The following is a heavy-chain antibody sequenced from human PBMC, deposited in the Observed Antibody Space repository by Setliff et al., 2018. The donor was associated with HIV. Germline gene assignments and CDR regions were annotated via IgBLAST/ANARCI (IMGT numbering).Heavy chain of an antibody. J-gene: IGHJ4*02. D-gene: IGHD6-19*01. V-gene: IGHV1-3*01. Sequence: ASVKVSCKASGYTFTSYAMHWVRQAPGQRLEWMGWINAGNGNTNYAQRLQGRVTLTTDTSTSTAYMELRSLRFDDTAVYFCARGVSQAYTYGSGAYYYFDFWGLGTLVTVSS. CDR2: INAGNGNT. CDR1: GYTFTSYA. CDR3: ARGVSQAYTYGSGAYYYFDF.